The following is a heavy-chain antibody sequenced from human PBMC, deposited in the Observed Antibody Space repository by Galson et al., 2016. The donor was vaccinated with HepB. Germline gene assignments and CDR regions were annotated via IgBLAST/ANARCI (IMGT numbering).Heavy chain of an antibody. Sequence: SLRLSCAASGFTFSTFWMHWVRQAPGKGLVWVSRIGSDGSTITYADSVKGRFTISRDNAENSLYLQMDSLRAEDRALYYCVRYNWNFAFDIWGQGTMVTVSS. CDR2: IGSDGSTI. V-gene: IGHV3-74*01. J-gene: IGHJ3*02. D-gene: IGHD1-7*01. CDR3: VRYNWNFAFDI. CDR1: GFTFSTFW.